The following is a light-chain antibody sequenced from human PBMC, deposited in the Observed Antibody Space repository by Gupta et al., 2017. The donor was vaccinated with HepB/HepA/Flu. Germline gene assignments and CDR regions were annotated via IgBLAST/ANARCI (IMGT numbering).Light chain of an antibody. V-gene: IGLV3-25*03. CDR1: ALSREY. Sequence: SYKLTQSPSVSVSPGQTARITCSGDALSREYTYWYQQKSGQAPVWVMLKDTERPSGIPERFAGSSAGKTVTLNIRGVQAEDEADYEGQSADNNGTSWVFGGGTKVTVL. CDR2: KDT. CDR3: QSADNNGTSWV. J-gene: IGLJ3*02.